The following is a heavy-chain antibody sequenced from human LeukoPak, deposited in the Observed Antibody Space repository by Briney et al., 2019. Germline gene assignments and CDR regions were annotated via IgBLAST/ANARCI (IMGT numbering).Heavy chain of an antibody. V-gene: IGHV3-53*01. CDR2: IYSGGST. J-gene: IGHJ4*02. Sequence: GGSLRLSCAASGFTVSSNYMSWVRQAPGKGLEWVSVIYSGGSTYYADSVKGRFTISRDNSKNTLYLQMNSLRAEDTAVYYCARVVADYLSFDYWGQGTLVTVSS. CDR1: GFTVSSNY. D-gene: IGHD2-15*01. CDR3: ARVVADYLSFDY.